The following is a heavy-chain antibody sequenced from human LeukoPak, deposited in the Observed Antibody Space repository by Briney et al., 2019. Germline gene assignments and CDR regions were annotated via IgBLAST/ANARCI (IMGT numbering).Heavy chain of an antibody. J-gene: IGHJ4*02. CDR2: IYPSGDT. V-gene: IGHV4-4*07. D-gene: IGHD3-22*01. Sequence: SETLSLTCTVSGGSISSYYWSWIRQLAGKGLEWIGRIYPSGDTKYNPSLKSRVTMSVDTSKDHFSLKLSSVTAADTAVYYCARGPLDGSGYYYPYWGQGTLVTVSS. CDR3: ARGPLDGSGYYYPY. CDR1: GGSISSYY.